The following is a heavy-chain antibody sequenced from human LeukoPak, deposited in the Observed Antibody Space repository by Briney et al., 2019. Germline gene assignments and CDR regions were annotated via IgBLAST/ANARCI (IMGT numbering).Heavy chain of an antibody. D-gene: IGHD2-8*01. Sequence: PGGSLRLSCAASDFSFITYAMSWVRQAPGKGLEWVSTITGRGDATYYADSVKGRFTISRDNSKNTLYLQMNSLRAEDTAVYYCAKDPDCTSSVCYTFFDYWGQGTLVTVSS. CDR1: DFSFITYA. J-gene: IGHJ4*02. CDR2: ITGRGDAT. V-gene: IGHV3-23*01. CDR3: AKDPDCTSSVCYTFFDY.